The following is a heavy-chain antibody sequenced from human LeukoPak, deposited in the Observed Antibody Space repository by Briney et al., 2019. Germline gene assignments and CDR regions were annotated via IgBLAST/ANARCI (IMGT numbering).Heavy chain of an antibody. Sequence: TSETLSFTCAVYGGSFSGYYWSWIRQPPGKGLEWIGEINHSGSTNYNPSLKSRVTISVDTSKNQFSLKLSSVTAADTAVYYCARRRYYDSSLLGNPRNWFDPWGQGTLVTVSS. D-gene: IGHD3-22*01. CDR2: INHSGST. V-gene: IGHV4-34*01. CDR3: ARRRYYDSSLLGNPRNWFDP. J-gene: IGHJ5*02. CDR1: GGSFSGYY.